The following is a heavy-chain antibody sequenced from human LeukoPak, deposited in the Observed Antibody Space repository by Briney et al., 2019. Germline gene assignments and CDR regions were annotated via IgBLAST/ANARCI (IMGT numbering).Heavy chain of an antibody. CDR1: GCTFTGYY. CDR3: ARDPSDIVVVVAAMPSDY. D-gene: IGHD2-15*01. Sequence: ASVKVSCKASGCTFTGYYMHWVRQAPGQGLEWMGRINPNSGGTNYAQKFQGRVTMTRDTSISTAYMELSRLRSDDTAVYYCARDPSDIVVVVAAMPSDYWGQGTLVTVSS. V-gene: IGHV1-2*06. J-gene: IGHJ4*02. CDR2: INPNSGGT.